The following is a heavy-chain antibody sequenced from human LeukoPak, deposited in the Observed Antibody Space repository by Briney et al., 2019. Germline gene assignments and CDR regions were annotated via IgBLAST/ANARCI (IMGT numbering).Heavy chain of an antibody. CDR3: ARAWWGEGHFDY. Sequence: GRSLRLSCAASGFXFSSYGIHWVRQAPGKGLEWVAAIWYDGSNKYYADSVKGRFTISRDNAKNSLYLQMNSLRAEDTAVYYCARAWWGEGHFDYWGQGTLVTVSS. CDR1: GFXFSSYG. J-gene: IGHJ4*02. CDR2: IWYDGSNK. D-gene: IGHD2-8*02. V-gene: IGHV3-33*01.